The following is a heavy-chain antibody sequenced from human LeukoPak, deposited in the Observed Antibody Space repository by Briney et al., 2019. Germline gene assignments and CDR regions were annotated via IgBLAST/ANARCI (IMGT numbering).Heavy chain of an antibody. CDR1: GFTFDDYG. Sequence: PGGSLRLSCAASGFTFDDYGMSWVRQAPGKGLEWVSGINWNGGSTGYADSVKGRFTISRDNAKNSLYLQMNSLGAEDTALYYCARDVLLWFGEGYYYMDVWGKGTTVTVSS. CDR3: ARDVLLWFGEGYYYMDV. CDR2: INWNGGST. V-gene: IGHV3-20*04. D-gene: IGHD3-10*01. J-gene: IGHJ6*03.